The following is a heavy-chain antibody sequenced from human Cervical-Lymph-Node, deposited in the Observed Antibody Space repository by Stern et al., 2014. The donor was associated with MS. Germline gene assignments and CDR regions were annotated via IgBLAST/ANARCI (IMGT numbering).Heavy chain of an antibody. CDR2: LFPVFGTP. Sequence: LLVPFGAEVTKPGSSVKVSCQASGGTFCKFPSSLVRQASGLGLVWLGGLFPVFGTPTYAQEFRGRLTITADVSTSTVYMELSSLRSDDTAVYYCALSSETSDRWYSLGYDLWGQGTLVTVSS. CDR3: ALSSETSDRWYSLGYDL. J-gene: IGHJ5*02. V-gene: IGHV1-69*01. CDR1: GGTFCKFP. D-gene: IGHD6-13*01.